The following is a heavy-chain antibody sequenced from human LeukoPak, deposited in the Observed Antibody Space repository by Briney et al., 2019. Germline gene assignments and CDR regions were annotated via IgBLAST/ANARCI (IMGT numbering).Heavy chain of an antibody. J-gene: IGHJ4*02. CDR2: ICAYNGNT. CDR1: GYTFTSYG. Sequence: ASVKVSCKASGYTFTSYGISWVRQAPGQGLEWMGWICAYNGNTNYAQKLQGRVTMTTDTSTSTAYMELRSLRSDDTAVYYCARTEGYSGYENALYFFDYWGQGTLVTVSS. CDR3: ARTEGYSGYENALYFFDY. V-gene: IGHV1-18*01. D-gene: IGHD5-12*01.